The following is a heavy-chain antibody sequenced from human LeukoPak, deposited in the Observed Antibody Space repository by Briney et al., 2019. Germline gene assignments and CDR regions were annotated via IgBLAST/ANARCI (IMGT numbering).Heavy chain of an antibody. D-gene: IGHD1-20*01. CDR2: LSASGNST. CDR1: GFTLSSYG. V-gene: IGHV3-23*01. Sequence: GGSLRLSCAASGFTLSSYGMSWVRQAPAKGLEWVSTLSASGNSTYYVDSVKGRFTISRDNSKNTLYLQMDSLRAEDTAVYYCAKRECSDNNCYFVNWGQGTLVTVSS. CDR3: AKRECSDNNCYFVN. J-gene: IGHJ4*02.